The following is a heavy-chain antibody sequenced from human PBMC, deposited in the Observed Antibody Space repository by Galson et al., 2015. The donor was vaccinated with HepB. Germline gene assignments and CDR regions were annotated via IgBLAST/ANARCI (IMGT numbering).Heavy chain of an antibody. CDR2: IIPIFGIA. Sequence: SVKVSCKASGGTFSSYAISWVRQVPGQGLEWMGGIIPIFGIANYAQKFQGRVTITADKSTSTAYMELSSLRSEDTAVYCCARGSYGSSWKYYYYGMDVWGQGTTVTVSS. V-gene: IGHV1-69*10. J-gene: IGHJ6*02. D-gene: IGHD6-13*01. CDR3: ARGSYGSSWKYYYYGMDV. CDR1: GGTFSSYA.